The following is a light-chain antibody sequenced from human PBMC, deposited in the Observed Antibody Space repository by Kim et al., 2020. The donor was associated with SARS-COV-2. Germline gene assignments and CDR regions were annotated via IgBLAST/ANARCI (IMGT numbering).Light chain of an antibody. CDR1: SSDVGGYNY. V-gene: IGLV2-8*01. CDR3: CSYAGSKVV. CDR2: DVS. J-gene: IGLJ2*01. Sequence: PGQSVTISCPGTSSDVGGYNYVSWYQQEPGKAPKFMIYDVSKRPSGVPDRFSGSKSGNTASLTVSGLQAEDEADYYCCSYAGSKVVFGGGTQLTVL.